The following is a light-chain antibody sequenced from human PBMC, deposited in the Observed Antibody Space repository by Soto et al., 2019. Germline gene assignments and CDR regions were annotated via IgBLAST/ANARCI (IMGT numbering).Light chain of an antibody. CDR1: SSDVGNYNY. CDR2: EVS. Sequence: QSVLAQPASVSGSPGQSITISCTGTSSDVGNYNYVSWYQQQSGKAPKLIIYEVSNRPSGVSNRFSGSKSGNTASLTISGLQAEDEADYYCSSFTSSRAYVFGIGTKVTVL. CDR3: SSFTSSRAYV. V-gene: IGLV2-14*01. J-gene: IGLJ1*01.